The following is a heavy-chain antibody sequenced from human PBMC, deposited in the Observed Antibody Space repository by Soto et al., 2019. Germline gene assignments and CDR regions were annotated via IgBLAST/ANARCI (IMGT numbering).Heavy chain of an antibody. D-gene: IGHD3-3*01. CDR3: ARGGVSTRTFDY. V-gene: IGHV5-51*01. J-gene: IGHJ4*02. CDR2: IYPSDSDT. CDR1: GYNFAGYW. Sequence: GESLKISCKGSGYNFAGYWIAWVRQMPGKGLELMGIIYPSDSDTRYRPSFQGQVTISADKSISSAYLQWSSLRASDTAMYYCARGGVSTRTFDYWGQGTPVTVSA.